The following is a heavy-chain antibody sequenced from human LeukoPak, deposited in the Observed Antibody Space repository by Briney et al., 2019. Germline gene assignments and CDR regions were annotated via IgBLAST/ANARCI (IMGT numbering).Heavy chain of an antibody. CDR3: AKQGWAPVYFDY. Sequence: TGGSLRLSCAASGFTFSSYAMSWVRQAPGKGLEWVSAISGSGGSTYYPDSVKGRFTISRDNSKSTVYLRMNSLRAEDTAVYYCAKQGWAPVYFDYWGQGTLVTVSS. D-gene: IGHD5-24*01. CDR1: GFTFSSYA. CDR2: ISGSGGST. J-gene: IGHJ4*02. V-gene: IGHV3-23*01.